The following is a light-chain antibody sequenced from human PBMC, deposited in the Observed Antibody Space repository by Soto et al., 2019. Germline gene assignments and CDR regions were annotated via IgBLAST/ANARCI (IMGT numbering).Light chain of an antibody. CDR2: GAS. CDR1: QSVSSSY. J-gene: IGKJ1*01. V-gene: IGKV3-20*01. Sequence: VLTQSPGTLSFSPVAIATLSFMASQSVSSSYLACYQQKPGQAPRLLIYGASSRATGIPDRFSGSGSGTDFTLTISRLEPEDFAVYYCQQYGSSPWTFGQGTKG. CDR3: QQYGSSPWT.